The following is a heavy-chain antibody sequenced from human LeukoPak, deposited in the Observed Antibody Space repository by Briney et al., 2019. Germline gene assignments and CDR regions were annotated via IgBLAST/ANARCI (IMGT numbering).Heavy chain of an antibody. J-gene: IGHJ6*03. Sequence: SETLSLTCAVYGGSFSGHYWSWIRQPPGKGLEWIGESSHSGSTNYNPSLKSRVTISVDTSKNQFSLKLSSVTAADTAVYYCARGVGALWSGYYTRYYYYMDVWGKGTTVTVSS. D-gene: IGHD3-3*01. CDR3: ARGVGALWSGYYTRYYYYMDV. CDR2: SSHSGST. V-gene: IGHV4-34*01. CDR1: GGSFSGHY.